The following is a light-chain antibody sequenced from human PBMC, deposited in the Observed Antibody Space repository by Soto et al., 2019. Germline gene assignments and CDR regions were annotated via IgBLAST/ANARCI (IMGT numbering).Light chain of an antibody. CDR1: QSVSSI. V-gene: IGKV3-15*01. CDR3: QPYNNWPPYT. CDR2: GAS. J-gene: IGKJ2*01. Sequence: DTVITQTPATLSVSPGERATLSCRASQSVSSILAWYQQKPGQAPRLLIYGASTRATGIPARFSGSGSGTEFTLTISSLQSEDFAVYYCQPYNNWPPYTFGQGTKLEIK.